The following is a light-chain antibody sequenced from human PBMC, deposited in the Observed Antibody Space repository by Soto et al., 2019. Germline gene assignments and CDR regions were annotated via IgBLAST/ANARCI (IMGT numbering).Light chain of an antibody. V-gene: IGLV2-14*03. CDR1: SSDVGGYNY. Sequence: ALTQPASVAGSPGQSITIACTGTSSDVGGYNYVSWYQLHPGKAPRLVIYDVSIRPPAVSDRFSGSTSGNTASLTISGLQAEDEADYYCSSYTATRTVVFGGGTKLTVL. CDR3: SSYTATRTVV. CDR2: DVS. J-gene: IGLJ3*02.